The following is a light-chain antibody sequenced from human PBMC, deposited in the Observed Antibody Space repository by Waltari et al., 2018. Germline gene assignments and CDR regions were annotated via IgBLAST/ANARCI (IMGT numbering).Light chain of an antibody. CDR2: WAS. Sequence: DIVMTQSPDSLAVSLGARVTINCKSRQSVLNTSNNKNCLTWYHQKPGQPPKLLIYWASTRESGVPDRFSGSGSGTDFTLTITSLQAEDVAVYYCQQYYTSPLTFGGGTKVEIK. CDR3: QQYYTSPLT. CDR1: QSVLNTSNNKNC. V-gene: IGKV4-1*01. J-gene: IGKJ4*01.